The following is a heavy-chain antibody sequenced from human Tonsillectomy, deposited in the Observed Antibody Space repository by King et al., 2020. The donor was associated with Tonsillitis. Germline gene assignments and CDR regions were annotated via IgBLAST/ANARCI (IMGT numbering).Heavy chain of an antibody. CDR1: GGSFSGYY. CDR2: INHSGST. D-gene: IGHD6-13*01. Sequence: VQLQQCGAGLLKPSETLSLTCAVYGGSFSGYYWSWIRQPPGKGLEWIGEINHSGSTNYNPSLKSRLTISVDTAKNQFSLKLSSVTAADTAVYYCAREPGIAAAGDWFDPWGQGTLVTVSS. CDR3: AREPGIAAAGDWFDP. J-gene: IGHJ5*02. V-gene: IGHV4-34*01.